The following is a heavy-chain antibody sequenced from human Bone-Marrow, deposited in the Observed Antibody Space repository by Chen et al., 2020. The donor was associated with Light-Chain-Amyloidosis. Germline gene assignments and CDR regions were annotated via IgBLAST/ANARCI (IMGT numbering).Heavy chain of an antibody. J-gene: IGHJ3*02. Sequence: EVQLVESGGGLIQPGGSLRLSCAASGFTVSSNYMSWVRQAPGKGLEWVSVIYSGGSTYYADSVKGRFTIARDNSKNTLYLQMNSLRAEDTAVYYCARLGYCSGGSCDSYAFDIWGQGTMVTVSS. V-gene: IGHV3-53*01. CDR1: GFTVSSNY. CDR2: IYSGGST. D-gene: IGHD2-15*01. CDR3: ARLGYCSGGSCDSYAFDI.